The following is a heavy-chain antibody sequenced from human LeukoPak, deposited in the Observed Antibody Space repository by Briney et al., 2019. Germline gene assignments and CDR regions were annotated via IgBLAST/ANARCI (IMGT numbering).Heavy chain of an antibody. J-gene: IGHJ6*02. V-gene: IGHV1-46*01. CDR2: INPSGGST. CDR3: ARVFVGETTVTTLVDYYGMDV. D-gene: IGHD4-17*01. CDR1: GYTFTSYY. Sequence: GASVKVSCKASGYTFTSYYMHWVRQAPGQGLEWMGIINPSGGSTSYAQKFQGRVTMTRDTSTSTVYMELSSLRSEDTAVYYCARVFVGETTVTTLVDYYGMDVWGQGTTVTVSS.